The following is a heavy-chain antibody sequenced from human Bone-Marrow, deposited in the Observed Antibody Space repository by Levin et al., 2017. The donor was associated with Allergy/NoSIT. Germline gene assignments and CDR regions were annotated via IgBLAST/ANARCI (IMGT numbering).Heavy chain of an antibody. V-gene: IGHV3-30*18. J-gene: IGHJ2*01. D-gene: IGHD4-23*01. CDR3: AKDFYGGNSYFDL. CDR1: GFTFSSYG. CDR2: ISYDGSNK. Sequence: GESLKISCAASGFTFSSYGMHWVRQAPGKGLEWGAVISYDGSNKYYADSVKGRFIISRDNSNNTLYLEMNSLRAEDTAVYYCAKDFYGGNSYFDLWGRGTLVIVSS.